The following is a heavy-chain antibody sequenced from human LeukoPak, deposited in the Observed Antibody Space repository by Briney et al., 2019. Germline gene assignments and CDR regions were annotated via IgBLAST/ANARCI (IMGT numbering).Heavy chain of an antibody. V-gene: IGHV3-23*01. Sequence: PGGSLRLSCAASGFTFSTHVMTWVRQAPGKGLEWVSAILGSGGGTYYTDSVKGRFTISRDNSKNTLYLQMNSLRAEDTAVYYCATTPGAYYYYHMDVWGQGTTVTVSS. CDR1: GFTFSTHV. CDR2: ILGSGGGT. D-gene: IGHD3-10*01. CDR3: ATTPGAYYYYHMDV. J-gene: IGHJ6*02.